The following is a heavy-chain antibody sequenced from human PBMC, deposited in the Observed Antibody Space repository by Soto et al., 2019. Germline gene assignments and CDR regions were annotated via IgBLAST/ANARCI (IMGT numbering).Heavy chain of an antibody. D-gene: IGHD1-1*01. V-gene: IGHV6-1*01. Sequence: SQTLSLTCAISGDSVSSESAAWNWVRQSPSRGLEWLGRTYYRSKWFKSYAESVKSRMSISPDTAKNQLSLQLNSVTPEDTAVYYCARDSWNPGWFDPWGQGTLVTVSS. CDR2: TYYRSKWFK. J-gene: IGHJ5*02. CDR3: ARDSWNPGWFDP. CDR1: GDSVSSESAA.